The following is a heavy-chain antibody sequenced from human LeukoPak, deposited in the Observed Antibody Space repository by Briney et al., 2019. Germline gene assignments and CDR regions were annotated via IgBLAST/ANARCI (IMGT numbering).Heavy chain of an antibody. J-gene: IGHJ4*02. CDR1: GGSFSSGSNY. Sequence: SGTLSLTGTVSGGSFSSGSNYWSWIRQPPGRGLEWIGYIYHSGSTNYNPSLKSRVTISVDTSKNQFSLKLSSVTAADTAVYYCARGSGWYFVYWGQGTLVTVSS. V-gene: IGHV4-61*01. D-gene: IGHD6-19*01. CDR3: ARGSGWYFVY. CDR2: IYHSGST.